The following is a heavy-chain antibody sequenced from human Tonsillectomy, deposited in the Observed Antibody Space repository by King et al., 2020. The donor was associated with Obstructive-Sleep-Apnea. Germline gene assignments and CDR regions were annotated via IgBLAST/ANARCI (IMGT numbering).Heavy chain of an antibody. CDR1: GFTFSSYA. CDR3: AKFYEALSGPDAFDI. V-gene: IGHV3-23*04. CDR2: ISGSGDIT. J-gene: IGHJ3*02. Sequence: VQLVESGGGLVQPGGSLRLSCAASGFTFSSYAMGWVRQAPGKGLEWVSTISGSGDITYYADSVKGRFTISRDNSKNTLYLQMSSLRAEDTAVYYCAKFYEALSGPDAFDIWGQGTMVTVSS. D-gene: IGHD3-16*01.